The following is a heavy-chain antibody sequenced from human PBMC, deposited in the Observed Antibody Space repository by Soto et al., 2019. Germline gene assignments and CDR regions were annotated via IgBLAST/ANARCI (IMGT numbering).Heavy chain of an antibody. CDR2: IDPSDSYT. Sequence: GESLKISFKGSGYSFTSDWISWVRQMPGKGLEWMGRIDPSDSYTNYSPSFQGHVTISADKSISTAYLQWSSLKASDTAMYYCARSYSSGWYTYYYYGMDVWGQGTTVTVSS. CDR1: GYSFTSDW. V-gene: IGHV5-10-1*01. D-gene: IGHD6-19*01. CDR3: ARSYSSGWYTYYYYGMDV. J-gene: IGHJ6*02.